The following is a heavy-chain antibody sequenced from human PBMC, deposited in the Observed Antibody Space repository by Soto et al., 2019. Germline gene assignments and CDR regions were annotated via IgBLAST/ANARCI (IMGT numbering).Heavy chain of an antibody. J-gene: IGHJ6*01. CDR2: ISYDGSNK. CDR3: ARAGVRHLPYGMVV. CDR1: GFTFSSYA. Sequence: PGGSLRLSCAASGFTFSSYAMHWVRQAPGKGLEWVAVISYDGSNKYYADSVKGRFTISRDNSKNTLYLQMNSLRAEDTAVYYCARAGVRHLPYGMVVCGQLTTASAS. D-gene: IGHD3-10*01. V-gene: IGHV3-30-3*01.